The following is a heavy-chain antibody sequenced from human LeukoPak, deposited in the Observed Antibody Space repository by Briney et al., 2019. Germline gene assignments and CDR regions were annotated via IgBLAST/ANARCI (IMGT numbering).Heavy chain of an antibody. CDR2: ISYDGSNK. Sequence: GRSLRLSCAASGFTFSSYAMHWVRQAPGKGLERVAVISYDGSNKYYADSVKGRFTISRDNSKNTLYLQMNSLRAEDTAVCYCARDLGYSYGYVVDYWGQGTLVTVSS. V-gene: IGHV3-30-3*01. J-gene: IGHJ4*02. D-gene: IGHD5-18*01. CDR3: ARDLGYSYGYVVDY. CDR1: GFTFSSYA.